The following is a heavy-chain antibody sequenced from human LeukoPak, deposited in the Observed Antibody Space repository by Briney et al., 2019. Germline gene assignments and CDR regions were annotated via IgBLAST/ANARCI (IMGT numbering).Heavy chain of an antibody. V-gene: IGHV4-59*08. CDR1: GGSIGSYY. D-gene: IGHD6-13*01. CDR2: IYYSGST. J-gene: IGHJ4*02. Sequence: SETLSLTCTVSGGSIGSYYWSWIRQPPGKGLEWIGYIYYSGSTNYNPSLKSRVTISVDTSKNQFSLKLSSVTAADTAVYYCARHKGSSWSYFDYWGQGTLVTVSS. CDR3: ARHKGSSWSYFDY.